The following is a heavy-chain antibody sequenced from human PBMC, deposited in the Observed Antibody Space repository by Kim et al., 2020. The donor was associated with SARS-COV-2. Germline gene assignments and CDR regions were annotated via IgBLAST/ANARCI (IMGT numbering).Heavy chain of an antibody. D-gene: IGHD2-15*01. Sequence: SETLSLTCTVSGGSISSYYWSWIRQPPGKGLEWIGYIYYSGSTNYNPSRKSRVTISVDTSKNQFSLKLSSVTAADTAVYYCARDLVGFDYWGQGTLVTVSS. V-gene: IGHV4-59*01. J-gene: IGHJ4*02. CDR1: GGSISSYY. CDR2: IYYSGST. CDR3: ARDLVGFDY.